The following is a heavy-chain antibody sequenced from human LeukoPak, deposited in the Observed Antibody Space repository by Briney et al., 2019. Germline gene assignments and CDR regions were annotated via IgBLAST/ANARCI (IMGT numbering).Heavy chain of an antibody. Sequence: PGGSLRLSCAASGFTFSDYYMSWIRQAPGKGLEWVSYISSSGSTIYYADSVKGRFTISRDNAKNSLYLQMNSLRDEDTAVYYCARAKAYYDSSGEQKGAFDYWGQGTLVTVSS. CDR3: ARAKAYYDSSGEQKGAFDY. V-gene: IGHV3-11*04. D-gene: IGHD3-22*01. J-gene: IGHJ4*02. CDR1: GFTFSDYY. CDR2: ISSSGSTI.